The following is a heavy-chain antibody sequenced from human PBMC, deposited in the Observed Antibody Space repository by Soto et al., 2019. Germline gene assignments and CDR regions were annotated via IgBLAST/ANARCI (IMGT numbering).Heavy chain of an antibody. Sequence: GGSLRRSWVASGFTFSIYSMNGVRQAPGKGLEWVSSISLSSSFIYYTDSVKGRFTISRDNAENSLYLQMNSLRAEDTAVYYCARDMTSGTNDYWGQGALVTVSS. CDR1: GFTFSIYS. D-gene: IGHD1-7*01. J-gene: IGHJ4*02. CDR2: ISLSSSFI. V-gene: IGHV3-21*01. CDR3: ARDMTSGTNDY.